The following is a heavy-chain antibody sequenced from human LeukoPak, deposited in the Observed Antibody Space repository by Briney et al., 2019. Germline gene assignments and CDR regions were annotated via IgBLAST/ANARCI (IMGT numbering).Heavy chain of an antibody. J-gene: IGHJ4*02. CDR2: IKSKTDGGTT. CDR1: GFTFSNAW. Sequence: GGSLRLSCAASGFTFSNAWMSWVRQAPGKGLEWVGRIKSKTDGGTTDYAAPVKGRFTISRDDSKNTLYLQMYSLKTEDTAVYYCEGTQGYCSSTSCYGTRYWGQGTLVTVSS. D-gene: IGHD2-2*01. CDR3: EGTQGYCSSTSCYGTRY. V-gene: IGHV3-15*01.